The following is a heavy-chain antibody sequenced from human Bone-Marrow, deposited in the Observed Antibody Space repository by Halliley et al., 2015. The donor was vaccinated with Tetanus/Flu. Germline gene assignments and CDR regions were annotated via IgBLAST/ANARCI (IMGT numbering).Heavy chain of an antibody. D-gene: IGHD4-17*01. J-gene: IGHJ1*01. Sequence: ISADGGRTYYADSVMGRFTISRDNRRKSLHLQMDSLRSEGTALYYCAKEVIPGSGAFPEALQDWGQGSLVTVSS. V-gene: IGHV3-43*02. CDR2: ISADGGRT. CDR3: AKEVIPGSGAFPEALQD.